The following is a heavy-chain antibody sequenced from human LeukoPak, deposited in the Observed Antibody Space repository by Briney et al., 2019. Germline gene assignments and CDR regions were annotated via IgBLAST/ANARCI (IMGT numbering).Heavy chain of an antibody. Sequence: GGSLRLSCAASGFTFSSLWMSWVRQAPGKGLEWVANIKQDGSEKYYVDSVKGRFTISRDNVKNSLYLQMNDVRAEDTAVYYCARGRGIDSWGQGTLVTVSS. D-gene: IGHD6-13*01. CDR1: GFTFSSLW. CDR2: IKQDGSEK. V-gene: IGHV3-7*04. CDR3: ARGRGIDS. J-gene: IGHJ4*02.